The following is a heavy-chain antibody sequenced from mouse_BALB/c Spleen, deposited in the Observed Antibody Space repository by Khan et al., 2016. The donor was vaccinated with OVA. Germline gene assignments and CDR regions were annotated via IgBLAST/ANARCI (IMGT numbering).Heavy chain of an antibody. CDR3: ARIKKIVATYFDY. V-gene: IGHV1S81*02. CDR2: TNPTNGRT. J-gene: IGHJ2*01. D-gene: IGHD1-1*01. CDR1: GYTFTSYW. Sequence: VQLPQSGAELVKAGASVKMSCKASGYTFTSYWMHWVKQRLGQGLEWFAETNPTNGRTYYNEKFKSKATLTVDQSSSTAYMLLSGPTFEDSAVYYCARIKKIVATYFDYWGQGTTLTVSP.